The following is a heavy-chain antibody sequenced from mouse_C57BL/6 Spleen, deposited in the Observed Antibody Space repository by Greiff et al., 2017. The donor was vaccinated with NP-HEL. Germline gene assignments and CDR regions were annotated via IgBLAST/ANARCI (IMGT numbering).Heavy chain of an antibody. V-gene: IGHV2-6-1*01. Sequence: QVQLKQSGPGLVAPSQSLSITCTVSGFSLTSYGVHWVRQPPGKGLEWLVVIWSDGSTTYNSALNSRLSISKDNSKSQVFLKMNSLQTDDTAMYYCARHRPYGSGPYAMDYWGQGTSVTVSS. CDR2: IWSDGST. D-gene: IGHD1-1*01. J-gene: IGHJ4*01. CDR1: GFSLTSYG. CDR3: ARHRPYGSGPYAMDY.